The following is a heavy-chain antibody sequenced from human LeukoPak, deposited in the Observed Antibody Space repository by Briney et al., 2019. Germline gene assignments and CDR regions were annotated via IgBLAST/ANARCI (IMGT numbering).Heavy chain of an antibody. CDR3: AKDIVATISRYYYYYYMDV. Sequence: ASVKVSCKASGYTFTGYYMHWVRQAPGQGLEWMGWINPNSGGTNYAQKFQGRVTMTRDTSISTAYMELSRLRSDDTAVYYCAKDIVATISRYYYYYYMDVWGKGTTVTISS. CDR1: GYTFTGYY. V-gene: IGHV1-2*02. CDR2: INPNSGGT. D-gene: IGHD5-12*01. J-gene: IGHJ6*03.